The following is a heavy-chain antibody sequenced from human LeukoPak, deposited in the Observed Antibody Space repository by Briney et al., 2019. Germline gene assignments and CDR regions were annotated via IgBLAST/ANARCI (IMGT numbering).Heavy chain of an antibody. J-gene: IGHJ4*02. CDR1: GYSFTSYW. Sequence: GESLKISCKGSGYSFTSYWIGWARQMPGKGLEWMGIIYPGDSDTRYSPSFQGQVTISADKSISTAYLQWSSLKASDTAMYYCARLSRYCSSTSCHYFDYWGQGTLVTVSS. CDR3: ARLSRYCSSTSCHYFDY. V-gene: IGHV5-51*01. D-gene: IGHD2-2*01. CDR2: IYPGDSDT.